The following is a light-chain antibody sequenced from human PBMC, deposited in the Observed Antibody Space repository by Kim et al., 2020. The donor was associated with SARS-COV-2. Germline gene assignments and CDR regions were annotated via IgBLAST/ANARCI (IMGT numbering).Light chain of an antibody. CDR2: EDD. J-gene: IGLJ2*01. V-gene: IGLV3-1*01. CDR3: QAWDTATHVV. CDR1: KLGDRF. Sequence: VPPGQTASITSSGDKLGDRFACWYQQRPGLSPVLVIYEDDKRPSGIPERFSGSNSGNTATLTISGTQAMDEADYYCQAWDTATHVVFGGGTKVTVL.